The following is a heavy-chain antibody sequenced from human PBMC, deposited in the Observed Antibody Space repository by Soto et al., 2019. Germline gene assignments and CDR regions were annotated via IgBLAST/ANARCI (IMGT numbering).Heavy chain of an antibody. V-gene: IGHV1-3*01. Sequence: QVRLVQSGAEVKKPGASVKLSCKASGYTFTTYAVHWVRQAPGQSLEWMGWINAGNGNTKYSQKLQGRVTMTTDTSTSTAYMELRSLRSDDTAVYYCARGTGTTGTVVGMDVWGQGTTVTVSS. D-gene: IGHD1-1*01. CDR2: INAGNGNT. J-gene: IGHJ6*02. CDR3: ARGTGTTGTVVGMDV. CDR1: GYTFTTYA.